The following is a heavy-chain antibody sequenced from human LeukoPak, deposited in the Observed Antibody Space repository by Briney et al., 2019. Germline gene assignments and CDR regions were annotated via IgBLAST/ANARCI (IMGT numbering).Heavy chain of an antibody. J-gene: IGHJ3*02. D-gene: IGHD2-2*01. CDR2: INPSGGST. CDR1: GYTFTSYY. Sequence: SVKVSCKASGYTFTSYYMHWVRQAPGQGLEWMGIINPSGGSTRYAQKFQGRVTMTRGTFTSTVYMELSSLRSEDTAVYYCAKQGPRYCSSASCYDDAFDIWGQGPVVTVTS. CDR3: AKQGPRYCSSASCYDDAFDI. V-gene: IGHV1-46*01.